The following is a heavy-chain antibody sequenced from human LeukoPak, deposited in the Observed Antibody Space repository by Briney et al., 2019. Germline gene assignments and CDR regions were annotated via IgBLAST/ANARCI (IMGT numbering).Heavy chain of an antibody. V-gene: IGHV3-7*01. D-gene: IGHD1-26*01. J-gene: IGHJ4*02. CDR1: GFTFSSYW. CDR2: IKQDGSEK. CDR3: ARGGSYYASDY. Sequence: GGSLRLSCAASGFTFSSYWMSWVRQAPGKGLEWVANIKQDGSEKYYVDSVKGRFTISRANAKNSLYLQMNSLRAEDTAVYYSARGGSYYASDYWGQGTLVTVSS.